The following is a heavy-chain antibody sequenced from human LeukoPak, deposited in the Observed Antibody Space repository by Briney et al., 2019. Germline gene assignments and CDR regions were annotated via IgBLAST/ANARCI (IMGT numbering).Heavy chain of an antibody. Sequence: PGGSLRLSCAASGFTFGNYYAHWVRQAAGKGLEWVAVMSYDGSKNYYADSVKGRFTISRDNSKNTLYLQMNSLRAEDTAMYYCAREDCSSTSCQGGMDVWGQGTTVTVSS. D-gene: IGHD2-2*01. CDR3: AREDCSSTSCQGGMDV. J-gene: IGHJ6*02. CDR2: MSYDGSKN. CDR1: GFTFGNYY. V-gene: IGHV3-30-3*01.